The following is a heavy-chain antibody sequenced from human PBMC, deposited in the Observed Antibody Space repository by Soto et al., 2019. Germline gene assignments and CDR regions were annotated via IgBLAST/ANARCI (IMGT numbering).Heavy chain of an antibody. CDR2: INHTGST. D-gene: IGHD2-8*02. Sequence: PSETLSLTCAVYGGSFSGYSWTWIRQPPGTGLEWIGEINHTGSTNYNPSLKSRVTTSVDTSKNQFSLKLTSVTAADTAVYYCARDKITGLFDYWGQGTLVTVSS. CDR1: GGSFSGYS. CDR3: ARDKITGLFDY. V-gene: IGHV4-34*01. J-gene: IGHJ4*02.